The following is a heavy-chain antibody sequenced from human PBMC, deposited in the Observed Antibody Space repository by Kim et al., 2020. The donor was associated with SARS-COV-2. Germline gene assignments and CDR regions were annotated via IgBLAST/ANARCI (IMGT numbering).Heavy chain of an antibody. CDR2: INHSGST. CDR1: GGSFSGYY. CDR3: ARGYYFDY. V-gene: IGHV4-34*01. Sequence: SETLSLTCAVYGGSFSGYYWSWIRQPPGKGLEWIGEINHSGSTNYNPSLKSRVTISVDTSKNQFSLKLSSVTAADTAVYYCARGYYFDYWGQGTLVTVSS. J-gene: IGHJ4*02.